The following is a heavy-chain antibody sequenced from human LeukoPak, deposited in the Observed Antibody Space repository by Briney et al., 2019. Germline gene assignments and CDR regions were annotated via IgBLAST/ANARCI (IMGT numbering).Heavy chain of an antibody. V-gene: IGHV4-39*01. J-gene: IGHJ4*02. Sequence: PSETLSLTCTVSGGSISSSSYSWGWIRQPPGKGLEWIGSIYYSGSTYYNPSLKSRVTISVDTSKNQFSLKLSSVTAADTAVYYCASLGFGESTDDYWGQGTLVTVSS. D-gene: IGHD3-10*01. CDR3: ASLGFGESTDDY. CDR2: IYYSGST. CDR1: GGSISSSSYS.